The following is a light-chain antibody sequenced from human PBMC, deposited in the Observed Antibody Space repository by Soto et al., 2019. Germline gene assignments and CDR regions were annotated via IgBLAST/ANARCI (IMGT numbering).Light chain of an antibody. CDR2: DVS. Sequence: PGERATLSCRASQSVSSFLAWYQQKPGQAPRLLIYDVSSRATCIPTRFSGSGSGTEFTLNISSLEPEDFAVYYCQQRINWPLTFGGGTKVEIK. V-gene: IGKV3-11*01. CDR3: QQRINWPLT. J-gene: IGKJ4*01. CDR1: QSVSSF.